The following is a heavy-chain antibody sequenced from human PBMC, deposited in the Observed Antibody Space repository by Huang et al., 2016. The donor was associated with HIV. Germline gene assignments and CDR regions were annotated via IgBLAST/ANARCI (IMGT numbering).Heavy chain of an antibody. CDR3: ARGRTRSSLYDSYYGLDV. J-gene: IGHJ6*02. CDR1: GGTFSTYA. Sequence: QVQLVQSGAEVKKPGSSVKVSCKASGGTFSTYASSWVRQAPGQGLEWMGGISPIVGTATYAQKFQGPVTITADEFTSTAYMELSSLRSEDTALYYCARGRTRSSLYDSYYGLDVWGQGTTVTVSS. V-gene: IGHV1-69*01. D-gene: IGHD6-6*01. CDR2: ISPIVGTA.